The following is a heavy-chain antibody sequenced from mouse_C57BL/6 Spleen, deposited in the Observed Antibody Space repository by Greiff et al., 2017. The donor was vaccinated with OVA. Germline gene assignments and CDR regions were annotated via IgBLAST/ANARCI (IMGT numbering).Heavy chain of an antibody. CDR3: ARDELGGFAY. CDR2: ISYDGSN. D-gene: IGHD4-1*01. CDR1: GYSITSGYY. V-gene: IGHV3-6*01. Sequence: EVQLQESGPGLVKPSQSLSLTCSVTGYSITSGYYWNWIRQFPGNTLEWMGYISYDGSNNYNPSLKNRISITRDTSKNQFFLKLNSVTTEDTATYYCARDELGGFAYWGQGTLVTVSA. J-gene: IGHJ3*01.